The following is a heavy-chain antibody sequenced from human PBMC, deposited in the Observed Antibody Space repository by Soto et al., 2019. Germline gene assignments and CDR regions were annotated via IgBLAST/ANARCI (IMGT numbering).Heavy chain of an antibody. J-gene: IGHJ4*02. D-gene: IGHD6-13*01. CDR1: GFTFSDYY. Sequence: GGSLRLSCAASGFTFSDYYMRWFRQAPGKGLEWVSYISGSGSTIHDADSVKGRFTISRDNAKNSLYLQMNSLRAEDPVLYYCARLGSIAAAGTPDYWGRETLVPVPS. CDR2: ISGSGSTI. V-gene: IGHV3-11*01. CDR3: ARLGSIAAAGTPDY.